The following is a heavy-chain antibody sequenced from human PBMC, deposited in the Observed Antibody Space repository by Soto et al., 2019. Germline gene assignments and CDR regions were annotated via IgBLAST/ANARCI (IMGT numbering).Heavy chain of an antibody. CDR3: ARGGYYDNSWGKLSHYGLDV. V-gene: IGHV1-18*01. CDR1: GYTFIRYG. CDR2: ISPYNDYT. D-gene: IGHD3-16*01. Sequence: QVHLVQSAAEVKKPGASVKVSCKASGYTFIRYGITWVRQAPGQGLEWLGWISPYNDYTIYAQKLQGRVTLTTDTATRTLHMVVRGLKSDDTAVYYCARGGYYDNSWGKLSHYGLDVWGQGTSVTVSS. J-gene: IGHJ6*02.